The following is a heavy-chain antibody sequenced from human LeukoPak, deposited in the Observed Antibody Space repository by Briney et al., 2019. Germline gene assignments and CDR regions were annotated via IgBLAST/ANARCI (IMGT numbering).Heavy chain of an antibody. D-gene: IGHD3-22*01. CDR1: GFTFSSYG. Sequence: PGGSLRLSCAASGFTFSSYGMSWVRQAPGKGLEWVAGISDSGGGTNYADSVKGRFTISRDSPKNTLYLQMNSLRAEDTAVYFCAKRGVVIRVILVGFHKQAYYFDSWGQGALDTVSS. J-gene: IGHJ4*02. CDR3: AKRGVVIRVILVGFHKQAYYFDS. V-gene: IGHV3-23*01. CDR2: ISDSGGGT.